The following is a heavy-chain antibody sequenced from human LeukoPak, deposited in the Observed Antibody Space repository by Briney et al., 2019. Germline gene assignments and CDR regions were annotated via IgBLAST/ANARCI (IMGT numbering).Heavy chain of an antibody. CDR2: IWYDGSEK. J-gene: IGHJ4*02. CDR1: GFTFSSYG. D-gene: IGHD4-23*01. Sequence: PGGSLRLSCAASGFTFSSYGMHWVRQAPGKGLEWVAVIWYDGSEKYYADSVKGRFTISRDNSKNTLYLQMNSLRAEDTAVYYCARGSVVIPRDYYFDYWGQGTLVTVSS. CDR3: ARGSVVIPRDYYFDY. V-gene: IGHV3-33*01.